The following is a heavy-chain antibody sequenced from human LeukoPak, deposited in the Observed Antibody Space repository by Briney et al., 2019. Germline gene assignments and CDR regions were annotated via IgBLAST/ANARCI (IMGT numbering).Heavy chain of an antibody. V-gene: IGHV4-39*01. Sequence: SETLSLTCTVSGASISGNSFYWGWVRQPPGKGLEWVGNIYYTGITYYNPSLKSRVTISVDTSKNQFSLRLNSVTAADTAIYYCASPGITTFDYWGQGTLVTVSS. D-gene: IGHD3-22*01. CDR2: IYYTGIT. CDR1: GASISGNSFY. J-gene: IGHJ4*02. CDR3: ASPGITTFDY.